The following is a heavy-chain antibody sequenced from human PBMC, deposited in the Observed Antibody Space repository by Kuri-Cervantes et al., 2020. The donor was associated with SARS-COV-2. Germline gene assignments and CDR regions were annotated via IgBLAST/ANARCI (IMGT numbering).Heavy chain of an antibody. CDR3: ARERGSGTRYYYYYCMDV. D-gene: IGHD3-10*01. V-gene: IGHV4-4*08. CDR2: IYKSGST. CDR1: GGSISSYY. J-gene: IGHJ6*03. Sequence: SETLSLTCIVSGGSISSYYWSRIRQPPGKGLEWIGNIYKSGSTNSNPSLKTRVTIPVDTSKNQFSLRLSSVTAADTAVYYCARERGSGTRYYYYYCMDVWGKGTTVTVYS.